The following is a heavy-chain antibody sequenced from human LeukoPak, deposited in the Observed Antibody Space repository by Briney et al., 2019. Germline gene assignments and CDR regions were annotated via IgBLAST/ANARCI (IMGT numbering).Heavy chain of an antibody. D-gene: IGHD3-22*01. J-gene: IGHJ4*02. CDR3: ASYVGYYDSSGYYPQQARRFDY. CDR1: GGSISSGGYY. CDR2: IYHSGST. V-gene: IGHV4-30-2*01. Sequence: SQTLSLTCTVSGGSISSGGYYWSWIRQPPGKGLEWIGYIYHSGSTYYNPSLKSRVTISVDRSKNQFSLKLSSVTAADTAVYYCASYVGYYDSSGYYPQQARRFDYWGQGTLVTVSS.